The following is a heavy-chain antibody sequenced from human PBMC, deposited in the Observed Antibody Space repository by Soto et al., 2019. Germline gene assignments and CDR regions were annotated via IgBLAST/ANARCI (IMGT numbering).Heavy chain of an antibody. CDR1: GLGFSSYA. CDR2: ISRSGGST. D-gene: IGHD2-21*01. V-gene: IGHV3-23*01. Sequence: GGSLRLSCAASGLGFSSYAMSWVRQAPGKGLEWVSAISRSGGSTYYADSVKGRFTVSRDNFKNTLYLQMNSLRAEDTAVYYCAKDRAYCGGGDCYPDAFDIWGQGTMGTVSS. CDR3: AKDRAYCGGGDCYPDAFDI. J-gene: IGHJ3*02.